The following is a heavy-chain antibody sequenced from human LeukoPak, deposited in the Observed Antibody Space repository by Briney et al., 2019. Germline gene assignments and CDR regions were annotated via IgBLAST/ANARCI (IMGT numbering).Heavy chain of an antibody. V-gene: IGHV1-46*01. Sequence: ASVKVSFTASGYTFTSYYMHWVRQAPGQGLEWMGIINPSGGSTSYAQKFQGRVTMTRDTSTSTVYMELSSLRSEDTAVYYCARDGVRIAVAGTSYDYWGQGTLVTVSS. J-gene: IGHJ4*02. CDR2: INPSGGST. CDR3: ARDGVRIAVAGTSYDY. CDR1: GYTFTSYY. D-gene: IGHD6-19*01.